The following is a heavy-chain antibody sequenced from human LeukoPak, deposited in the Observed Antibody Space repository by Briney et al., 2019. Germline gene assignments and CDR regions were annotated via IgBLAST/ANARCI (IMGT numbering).Heavy chain of an antibody. D-gene: IGHD2-2*01. CDR1: GGTFSSYT. CDR2: IIPILGIA. CDR3: ARFCSSTSCYYYFDY. J-gene: IGHJ4*02. V-gene: IGHV1-69*02. Sequence: SVKVSCRASGGTFSSYTISWVRQAPGQGLEWMGRIIPILGIANYAQKFQGRVTITADKSTSTAYMELSSLRSEDTAVYYCARFCSSTSCYYYFDYWGQGTLVTVSS.